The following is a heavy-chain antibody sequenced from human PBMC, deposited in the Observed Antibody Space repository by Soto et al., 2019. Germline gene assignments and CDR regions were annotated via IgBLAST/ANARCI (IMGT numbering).Heavy chain of an antibody. CDR2: IKSRGGGGTT. D-gene: IGHD3-3*01. CDR1: GFNFIDAW. Sequence: GGSLRLSCATSGFNFIDAWMGWVRKAPGKGLEWVGRIKSRGGGGTTDYAAPVKGRFTISRDDSKRTVYLQMNSLDIEDTAVYYCSWSDYYFFQSWGQGTLVT. CDR3: SWSDYYFFQS. V-gene: IGHV3-15*01. J-gene: IGHJ5*02.